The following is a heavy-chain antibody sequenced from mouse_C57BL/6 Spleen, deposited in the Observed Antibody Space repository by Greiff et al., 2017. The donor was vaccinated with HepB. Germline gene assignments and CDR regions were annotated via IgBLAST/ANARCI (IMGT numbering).Heavy chain of an antibody. Sequence: QVQLQQPGAELVKPGASVKMSCKASGYTFTSYWITWAKQRPGQGLEWIGDIYPGSGSTNYNEKFKSKATLTVDTSSSTAYMQLSSLTSEDSAVYYCASGDSSGYERFAYWGQGTLVTVSA. CDR1: GYTFTSYW. V-gene: IGHV1-55*01. CDR2: IYPGSGST. J-gene: IGHJ3*01. D-gene: IGHD3-2*02. CDR3: ASGDSSGYERFAY.